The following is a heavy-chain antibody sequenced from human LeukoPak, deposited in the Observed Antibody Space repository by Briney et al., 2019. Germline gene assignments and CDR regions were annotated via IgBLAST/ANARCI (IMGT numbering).Heavy chain of an antibody. Sequence: SEALSLTCAVSGGSISSGGYSWSWIRQPPGKGLEWIGYIYYSGSTYYNPSLKSRVTISVDTSKNQFSLKLSSVTAADTAVYYCARSYILTDAFDFWGQGTMVTVSS. CDR3: ARSYILTDAFDF. CDR2: IYYSGST. CDR1: GGSISSGGYS. V-gene: IGHV4-30-4*07. J-gene: IGHJ3*01. D-gene: IGHD3-9*01.